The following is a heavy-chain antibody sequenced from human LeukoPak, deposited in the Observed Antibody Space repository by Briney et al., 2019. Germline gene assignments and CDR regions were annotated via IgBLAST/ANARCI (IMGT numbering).Heavy chain of an antibody. J-gene: IGHJ4*02. CDR2: ISAYNGDT. V-gene: IGHV1-18*04. CDR3: ARDDCSDTSCPSLEY. D-gene: IGHD2-2*01. Sequence: GASVKVSCKASGYTFTGYYIHWVRQAPGQGLEWMGWISAYNGDTNYAQKLQGRVTLTTDTSTSTAYMELRGLRFDDTAVYYCARDDCSDTSCPSLEYWGQGALDTVSS. CDR1: GYTFTGYY.